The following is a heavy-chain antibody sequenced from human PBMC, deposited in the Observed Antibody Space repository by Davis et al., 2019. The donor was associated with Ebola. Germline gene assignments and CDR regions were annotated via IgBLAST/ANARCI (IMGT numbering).Heavy chain of an antibody. Sequence: ASVKVSCKASGYTFTSYAMHWVRQAPGQGLEWMGWISAYNGNTNYAQKFQGRVTITRDTSASTAYMELSSLRSEDTAVYYCARDGINVYYYDSSGQGGFDYWGQGTLVTVSS. CDR2: ISAYNGNT. V-gene: IGHV1-3*01. J-gene: IGHJ4*02. CDR1: GYTFTSYA. CDR3: ARDGINVYYYDSSGQGGFDY. D-gene: IGHD3-22*01.